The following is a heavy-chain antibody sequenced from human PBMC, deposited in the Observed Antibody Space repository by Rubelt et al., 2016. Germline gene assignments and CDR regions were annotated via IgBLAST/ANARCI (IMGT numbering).Heavy chain of an antibody. Sequence: EVQLVESGGGLVQRGGSLSLSCEASGFTFSDSWMNWVRQAPGRGLEWVSSISSGGSYMYYADSVKGRFTVSRDNAKNSLYLQMNSLTAEDTAAYFWARDGDIVVVPSGFDSWGLGTLVTVSS. CDR3: ARDGDIVVVPSGFDS. J-gene: IGHJ4*01. D-gene: IGHD2-2*01. V-gene: IGHV3-21*01. CDR1: GFTFSDSW. CDR2: ISSGGSYM.